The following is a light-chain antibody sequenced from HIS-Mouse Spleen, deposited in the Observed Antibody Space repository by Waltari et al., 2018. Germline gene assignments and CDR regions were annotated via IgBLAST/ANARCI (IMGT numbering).Light chain of an antibody. V-gene: IGLV3-19*01. J-gene: IGLJ2*01. CDR3: NSRDSSGNHVV. CDR2: GKN. Sequence: SSELTQDPAVSVALGQTGRITCQGDSLRSYYASWYQQKPGQAPVLVIYGKNNRPSGIPDRLSGSSSGNTASLTITGAQAEDEADYYCNSRDSSGNHVVFGGGTKLTVL. CDR1: SLRSYY.